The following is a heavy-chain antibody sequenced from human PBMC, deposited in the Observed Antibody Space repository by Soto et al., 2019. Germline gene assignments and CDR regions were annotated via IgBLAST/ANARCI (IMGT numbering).Heavy chain of an antibody. Sequence: GASVKVSCKASRYTFISYDINWVRQAPGQGLEWMGWMNPSSANTGYAQKFQGRISMTRSTSMNTAYMELNSLTSEGTAVYYCTRGQEVWWNAGPLGLHGLDVWGQGTTVTVSS. CDR1: RYTFISYD. J-gene: IGHJ6*02. D-gene: IGHD3-16*01. V-gene: IGHV1-8*01. CDR2: MNPSSANT. CDR3: TRGQEVWWNAGPLGLHGLDV.